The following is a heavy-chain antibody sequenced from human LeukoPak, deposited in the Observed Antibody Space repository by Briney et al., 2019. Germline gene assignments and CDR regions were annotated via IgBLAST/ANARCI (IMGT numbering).Heavy chain of an antibody. V-gene: IGHV4-34*01. CDR2: INHSVST. J-gene: IGHJ6*03. D-gene: IGHD6-19*01. Sequence: SETLSLTCAVYGGSFSGYYWSWIRQPPGKGLEWIGEINHSVSTNYNPSLKSRVTISVDTSKNQFSLKLSSVTAADTAVYYCARGGAVAGTRGSYYYYYYYMDVWGKGTTVTVSS. CDR1: GGSFSGYY. CDR3: ARGGAVAGTRGSYYYYYYYMDV.